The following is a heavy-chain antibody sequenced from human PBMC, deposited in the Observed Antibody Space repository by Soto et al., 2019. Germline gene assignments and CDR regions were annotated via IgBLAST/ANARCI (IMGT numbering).Heavy chain of an antibody. CDR2: IYSGGST. CDR1: GFTVSSNY. D-gene: IGHD6-19*01. Sequence: GGSLRLSCAASGFTVSSNYMSWVRQAPGKGLEWVSVIYSGGSTYYADSVKGRFTISRDNSKNTLYLQMNSLRAEDTAVYYCERDRGYSSGWSPFDIWGQGTMVTVSS. V-gene: IGHV3-66*01. CDR3: ERDRGYSSGWSPFDI. J-gene: IGHJ3*02.